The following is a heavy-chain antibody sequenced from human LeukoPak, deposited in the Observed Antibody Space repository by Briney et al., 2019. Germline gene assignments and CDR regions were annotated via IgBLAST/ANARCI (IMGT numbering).Heavy chain of an antibody. Sequence: ASVKVSCKASGYTFTGYYMHWVRQAPGQGLEWMGWINPNRGGTNYAQKFQGRVTMTRDTSISTAYTELSRLRSDDTAVYYCATPPYSSGWYVYFQHWGQGTLVTVSS. D-gene: IGHD6-19*01. V-gene: IGHV1-2*02. J-gene: IGHJ1*01. CDR3: ATPPYSSGWYVYFQH. CDR2: INPNRGGT. CDR1: GYTFTGYY.